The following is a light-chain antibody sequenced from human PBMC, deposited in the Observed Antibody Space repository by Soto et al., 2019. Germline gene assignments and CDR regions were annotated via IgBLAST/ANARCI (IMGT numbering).Light chain of an antibody. V-gene: IGKV3-11*01. J-gene: IGKJ4*01. CDR3: QQGGNWSVLT. CDR1: QSVSSY. CDR2: DAS. Sequence: ETVLTQSPATLSLSPGERATLSCRASQSVSSYLAWHQQKPGQAPRLLISDASNRATGIPARFSGSGSGTDFTLTISSLEPEDFAVYYCQQGGNWSVLTFGGGAKVESK.